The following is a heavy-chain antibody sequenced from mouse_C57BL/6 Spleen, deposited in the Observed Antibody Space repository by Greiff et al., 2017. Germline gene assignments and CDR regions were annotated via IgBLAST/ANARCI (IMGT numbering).Heavy chain of an antibody. CDR1: GYTFTSYW. D-gene: IGHD1-1*01. CDR3: ARGYGSSYGNFDY. Sequence: VQLQQPGAELVKPGASVKLSCKASGYTFTSYWMHWVKQRPGRGLEWIGRIDPNSGGTKYNEKFKSKATLTVDKPSSTAYMQLSSLPSEASAFYDGARGYGSSYGNFDYWGQGTTLTVSS. CDR2: IDPNSGGT. J-gene: IGHJ2*01. V-gene: IGHV1-72*01.